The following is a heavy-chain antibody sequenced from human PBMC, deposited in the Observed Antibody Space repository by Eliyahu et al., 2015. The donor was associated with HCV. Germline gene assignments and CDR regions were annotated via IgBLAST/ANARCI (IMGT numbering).Heavy chain of an antibody. V-gene: IGHV4-39*01. D-gene: IGHD6-6*01. CDR2: VYXSGRP. Sequence: QLQLQESGPGLVKPSETLSLTCNVAGGSIXGSFYYWGWIRXPPGKGLXWVGSVYXSGRPVYNPSLKSRVTISVDTPKNQFSLKLTSVTAADTAVYYCARHHRSSSILDFDYWGQGTLVTVSS. CDR1: GGSIXGSFYY. J-gene: IGHJ4*02. CDR3: ARHHRSSSILDFDY.